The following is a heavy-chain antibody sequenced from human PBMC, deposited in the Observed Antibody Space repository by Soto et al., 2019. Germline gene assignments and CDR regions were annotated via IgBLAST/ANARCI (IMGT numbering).Heavy chain of an antibody. CDR2: ISHSGST. D-gene: IGHD3-10*01. CDR3: ARRGDTVDY. Sequence: SETLSLTCAVYGGSFSGYFWSWIRQPPGKGLEWIGEISHSGSTNYNPSLKSRVAMSVDTSKNQISLRLNSVTAADTAVYYCARRGDTVDYWGQGTLVTVSS. J-gene: IGHJ4*02. V-gene: IGHV4-34*01. CDR1: GGSFSGYF.